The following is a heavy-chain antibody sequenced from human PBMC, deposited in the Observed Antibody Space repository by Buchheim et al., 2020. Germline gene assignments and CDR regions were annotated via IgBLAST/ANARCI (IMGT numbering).Heavy chain of an antibody. CDR3: AKDRGRMAAAGTAYYYYYYGMDV. V-gene: IGHV3-30*02. J-gene: IGHJ6*02. CDR1: GFTFSSYG. D-gene: IGHD6-13*01. Sequence: QVQLVESGGGVVQPGRSLRLSCAASGFTFSSYGMHWVRQAPGKGLEWVAFIRYDGSNKYYADSVKGRFTISRDNSKNTLYLQMNSLRAEDTAVYYCAKDRGRMAAAGTAYYYYYYGMDVWGQGTT. CDR2: IRYDGSNK.